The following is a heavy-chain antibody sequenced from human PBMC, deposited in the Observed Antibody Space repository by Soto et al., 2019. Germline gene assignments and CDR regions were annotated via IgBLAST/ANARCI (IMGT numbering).Heavy chain of an antibody. D-gene: IGHD6-19*01. J-gene: IGHJ4*02. CDR2: ISCCGGST. V-gene: IGHV3-23*01. Sequence: LRLSCVASGFNFKKFSMSWVRQAPWEGLEWVSGISCCGGSTSYADSVKGRFSIARDDSTNTLSLQMNNLRVEDTAQYYCAKADGEQWLLPHLDKWGQGTLVTVSS. CDR3: AKADGEQWLLPHLDK. CDR1: GFNFKKFS.